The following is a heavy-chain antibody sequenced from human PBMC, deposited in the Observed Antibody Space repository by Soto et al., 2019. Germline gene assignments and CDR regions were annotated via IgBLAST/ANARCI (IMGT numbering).Heavy chain of an antibody. CDR1: GFTFSSYA. CDR2: ISGSGGSS. D-gene: IGHD6-13*01. V-gene: IGHV3-23*01. J-gene: IGHJ6*02. Sequence: GGSLRLSCAASGFTFSSYAMSWVRQAPGKGLEWVSAISGSGGSSYYADSVKGRFTISRDKSKNTLYLQLNSLRAEDTAVYHCAKCLEDSNSWWERDYYYYYGLDVWGQGTTVTVSS. CDR3: AKCLEDSNSWWERDYYYYYGLDV.